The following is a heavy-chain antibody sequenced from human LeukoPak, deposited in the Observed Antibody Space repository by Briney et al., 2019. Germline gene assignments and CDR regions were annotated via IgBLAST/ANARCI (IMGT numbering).Heavy chain of an antibody. D-gene: IGHD1-1*01. V-gene: IGHV4-4*07. J-gene: IGHJ3*02. CDR2: IYTSGST. CDR3: AREVKTGTTSGRVVDAFDI. CDR1: GGSISSYY. Sequence: PSETLSLTCTVSGGSISSYYWSWIRQPAGKGLEWIGRIYTSGSTNYNPSLKSRVTMSVDTSKNQFSLKLSSVTAADTAVYHCAREVKTGTTSGRVVDAFDIWVQGTMVTVSS.